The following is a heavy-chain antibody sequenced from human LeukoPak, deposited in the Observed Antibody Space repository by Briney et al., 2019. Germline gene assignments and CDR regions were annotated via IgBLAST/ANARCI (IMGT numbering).Heavy chain of an antibody. CDR2: ISGSGGST. J-gene: IGHJ4*02. V-gene: IGHV3-23*01. D-gene: IGHD4-23*01. CDR3: AKDPGPMTTVVTPTDY. Sequence: ETGGSLRLSCAVSGFTFSSYAMSWVRQAPGKGLEWVSAISGSGGSTYYADSVRGRFTVSRDNFKNTLYLQMNSLRAEDTAVYYCAKDPGPMTTVVTPTDYWGQGTLVTVSS. CDR1: GFTFSSYA.